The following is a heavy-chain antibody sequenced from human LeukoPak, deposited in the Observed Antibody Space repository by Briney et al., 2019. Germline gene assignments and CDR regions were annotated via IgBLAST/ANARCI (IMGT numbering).Heavy chain of an antibody. Sequence: ASVKVSCKASGYTFTSYGISWVRQAPGQGLEWMGWISAYNGNTNYAQKLQGRVTMTTDTSTSTAYMELRSLRSDDTAVYYCARDQPYYYDSSGYYYRRHYYFDYWGQGTLVTVSS. J-gene: IGHJ4*02. CDR3: ARDQPYYYDSSGYYYRRHYYFDY. D-gene: IGHD3-22*01. CDR2: ISAYNGNT. V-gene: IGHV1-18*01. CDR1: GYTFTSYG.